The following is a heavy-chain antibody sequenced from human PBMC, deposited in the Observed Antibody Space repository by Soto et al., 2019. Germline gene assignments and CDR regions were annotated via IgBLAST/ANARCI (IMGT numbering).Heavy chain of an antibody. CDR1: GGLFSSFA. V-gene: IGHV1-69*01. CDR2: IIPVFGTT. J-gene: IGHJ4*02. CDR3: ARGGGPYVWFNEF. D-gene: IGHD3-16*01. Sequence: QEQLVQSGPEVKKPGSSVKVSCKDSGGLFSSFAISWVRQAPGEGLEWLGGIIPVFGTTNYAEKFQGRVTISADGSTNTAYMELTSLTSGDTAIYYCARGGGPYVWFNEFWGQGTLVTVSS.